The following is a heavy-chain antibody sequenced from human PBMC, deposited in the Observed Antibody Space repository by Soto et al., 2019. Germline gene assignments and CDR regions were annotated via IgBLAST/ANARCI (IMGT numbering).Heavy chain of an antibody. CDR3: ALCGYSSSWPHFDY. D-gene: IGHD6-13*01. V-gene: IGHV3-23*01. CDR2: ISGSGGST. CDR1: GFTFSSYA. J-gene: IGHJ4*02. Sequence: EVQLLESGGGLVQPGGSLRLSCAASGFTFSSYAMSWVRQAPGKGLEWVSAISGSGGSTYYADSVKGRFTISRDNSKNTLYLQMNSLRAEDRAVYYCALCGYSSSWPHFDYWGQGTLVTVSS.